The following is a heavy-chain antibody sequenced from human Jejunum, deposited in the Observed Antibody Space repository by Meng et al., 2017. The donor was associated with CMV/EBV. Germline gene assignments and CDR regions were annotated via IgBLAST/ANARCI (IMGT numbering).Heavy chain of an antibody. D-gene: IGHD3-22*01. CDR3: ARGGPYPDSSGFHWYFDL. Sequence: QVQLVKAGSELKKPGASVKVSCKASGYTFINYAINWVRQAPGQGLEWMGWINTHTGNPTYGQGFTGRFVLSSDTSVSTANLQISSLKAEDTAAYYCARGGPYPDSSGFHWYFDLWGRGTLVTVSS. CDR1: GYTFINYA. V-gene: IGHV7-4-1*02. CDR2: INTHTGNP. J-gene: IGHJ2*01.